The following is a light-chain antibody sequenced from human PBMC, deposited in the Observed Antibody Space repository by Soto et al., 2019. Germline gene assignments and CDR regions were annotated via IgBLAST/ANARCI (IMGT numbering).Light chain of an antibody. CDR2: GAS. J-gene: IGKJ1*01. CDR1: QSVSSS. Sequence: VMTQSPATLSVSPGDRATLSCRASQSVSSSLAWYQQKPGQAPRLLIYGASTMGSGIPARFSGSGSETEFTLTISILQSEDFAVYYCHQYNNWWTFGQGTKVEIK. V-gene: IGKV3-15*01. CDR3: HQYNNWWT.